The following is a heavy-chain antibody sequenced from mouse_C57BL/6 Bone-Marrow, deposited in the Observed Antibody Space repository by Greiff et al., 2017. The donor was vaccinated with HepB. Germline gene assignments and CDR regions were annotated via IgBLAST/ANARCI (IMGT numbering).Heavy chain of an antibody. D-gene: IGHD3-2*02. V-gene: IGHV7-1*01. CDR2: SRNKANDYTT. CDR3: ARDAGSSGYFYAMDY. J-gene: IGHJ4*01. CDR1: GFTFSDFY. Sequence: EVQVVESGGGLVQSGRSLRLSCATSGFTFSDFYMEWVRQAPGKGLEWIAASRNKANDYTTEYSASVKGRFIVSRDTSQSILYLQMNALRAEDTAIYYCARDAGSSGYFYAMDYWGQGTSVTVSS.